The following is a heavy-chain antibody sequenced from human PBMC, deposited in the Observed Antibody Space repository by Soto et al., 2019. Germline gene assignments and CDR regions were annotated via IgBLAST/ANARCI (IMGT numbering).Heavy chain of an antibody. CDR3: ARGFRDGYKLGEYVQH. CDR2: IYYSGST. D-gene: IGHD5-12*01. CDR1: GGSISSGDYY. Sequence: QVQLQESGPGLVKPSQTLSLTCTVSGGSISSGDYYWSWIRQPPGKGLEWIGYIYYSGSTYYNPSLKSRVIISVVTSKNQNSLKLSSVSAADTAVYYCARGFRDGYKLGEYVQHWGQGTLVTVSS. J-gene: IGHJ1*01. V-gene: IGHV4-30-4*01.